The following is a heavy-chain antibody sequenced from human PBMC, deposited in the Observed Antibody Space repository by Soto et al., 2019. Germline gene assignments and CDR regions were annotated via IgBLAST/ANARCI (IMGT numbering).Heavy chain of an antibody. CDR1: GGSISSYY. J-gene: IGHJ5*02. CDR2: IYTSGST. CDR3: ARDRRLGELSLKYNWFDP. V-gene: IGHV4-4*07. D-gene: IGHD3-16*02. Sequence: SETLSLTCTVSGGSISSYYWSWIRQPAGKGLEWIGRIYTSGSTNYNPSLKSRVTMSVDTSKNQFSLKLSSVTAADTAVYYCARDRRLGELSLKYNWFDPWGQGTLVTVSS.